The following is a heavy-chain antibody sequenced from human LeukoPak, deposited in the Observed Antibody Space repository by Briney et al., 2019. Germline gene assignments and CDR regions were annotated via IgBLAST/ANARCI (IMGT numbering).Heavy chain of an antibody. CDR1: GFTFSGSA. J-gene: IGHJ4*02. CDR2: IRSKANSYAT. CDR3: TRSYYYDSSGYRFTDSRVSLDY. V-gene: IGHV3-73*01. Sequence: GGSLRLSCAASGFTFSGSAMHWVRQASGKGLEWVGRIRSKANSYATAYAASVKGRFTISRDDSKNTAYLQMNSLKTEDTAVYYCTRSYYYDSSGYRFTDSRVSLDYWGQGTLVTVSS. D-gene: IGHD3-22*01.